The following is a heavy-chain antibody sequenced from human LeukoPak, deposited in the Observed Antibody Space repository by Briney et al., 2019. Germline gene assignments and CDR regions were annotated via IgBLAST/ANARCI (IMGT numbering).Heavy chain of an antibody. Sequence: PGGSLRLSCAASGFTFSSYAMSWVRQAPGKGLEWVSAISGSGGSRNYADSVKGRFTISRDTSKNTLFLQMNSLRAEDTAVYYCAKSTIFGVGSPYYFDYWGPGTLVTVSS. CDR2: ISGSGGSR. D-gene: IGHD3-3*01. V-gene: IGHV3-23*01. J-gene: IGHJ4*02. CDR3: AKSTIFGVGSPYYFDY. CDR1: GFTFSSYA.